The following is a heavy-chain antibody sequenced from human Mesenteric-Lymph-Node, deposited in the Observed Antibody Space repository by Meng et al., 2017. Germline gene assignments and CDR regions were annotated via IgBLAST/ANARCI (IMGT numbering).Heavy chain of an antibody. CDR3: ARVDGTSGPFDY. V-gene: IGHV4-61*02. D-gene: IGHD5-24*01. CDR1: GGSITSGSYY. Sequence: SETLSLTCTVSGGSITSGSYYWSWIRQPAGKGLEWIGRFHISGSSNYNPSLQSRVTISVDTSKNQFSLKVTSVTAADTAVYYCARVDGTSGPFDYWGQGTLVTVSS. J-gene: IGHJ4*02. CDR2: FHISGSS.